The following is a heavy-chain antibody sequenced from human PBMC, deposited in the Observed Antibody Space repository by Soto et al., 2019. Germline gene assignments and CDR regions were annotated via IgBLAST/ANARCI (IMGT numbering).Heavy chain of an antibody. D-gene: IGHD4-17*01. J-gene: IGHJ4*02. CDR2: IKSKTDGGTT. V-gene: IGHV3-15*01. CDR3: ITDLTPPYGDYDY. Sequence: EVQLVESGGGLVKPGGSLRLSCAASGFTFSNAWMSWVRQAPGKGLEWVGRIKSKTDGGTTDYAAPVKGRFTISRDDSKNTLYLQMNSLKTEDTAVYYCITDLTPPYGDYDYWGQGTLVTVSS. CDR1: GFTFSNAW.